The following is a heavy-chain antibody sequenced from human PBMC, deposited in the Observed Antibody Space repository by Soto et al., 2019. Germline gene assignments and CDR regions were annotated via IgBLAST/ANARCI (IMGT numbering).Heavy chain of an antibody. CDR1: GFTFSSYA. D-gene: IGHD5-12*01. CDR3: ARIPYVDIVATITYYGMDV. Sequence: GGSLRLSCAASGFTFSSYAMSWVRQAPGKGLEWVSAISGSGGSTYYADSVKGRFTISRDNSKNTLYLQMNSLRAEDTAVYYCARIPYVDIVATITYYGMDVWGQGTTVTVSS. CDR2: ISGSGGST. J-gene: IGHJ6*02. V-gene: IGHV3-23*01.